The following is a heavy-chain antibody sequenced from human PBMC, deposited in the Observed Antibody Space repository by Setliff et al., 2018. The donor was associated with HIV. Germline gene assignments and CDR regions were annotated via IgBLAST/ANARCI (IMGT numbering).Heavy chain of an antibody. J-gene: IGHJ4*02. D-gene: IGHD3-9*01. Sequence: GGSLRLSCAASGFTFSSYAMSWVRQAPGKWLEWVSAISGSGGSTYYADSVKGRFTISRDNSKNTLYLQMNSLRAEDTAVYYCAKDRLADGDVDRDYWGQGTLVTVSS. CDR1: GFTFSSYA. V-gene: IGHV3-23*01. CDR3: AKDRLADGDVDRDY. CDR2: ISGSGGST.